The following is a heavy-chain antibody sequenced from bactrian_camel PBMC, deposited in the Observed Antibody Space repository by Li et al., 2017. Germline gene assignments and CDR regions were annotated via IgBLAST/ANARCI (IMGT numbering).Heavy chain of an antibody. V-gene: IGHV3S40*01. J-gene: IGHJ6*01. CDR2: INPGGGST. D-gene: IGHD5*01. CDR3: VRDLGTTGWYFDN. Sequence: VQLVESGGGLVQPGGSLRLSCAASEFSFSNYGMNWVRQAPGKGLEWVSGINPGGGSTYYADSVRGRFTISRDNAKNAVYLQMNSVKPEDTAVYYCVRDLGTTGWYFDNWGQGPRSPSP. CDR1: EFSFSNYG.